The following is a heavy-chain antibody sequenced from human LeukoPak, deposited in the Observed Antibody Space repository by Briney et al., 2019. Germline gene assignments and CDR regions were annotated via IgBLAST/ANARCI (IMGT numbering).Heavy chain of an antibody. V-gene: IGHV4-59*08. CDR2: IYYSGST. D-gene: IGHD1-1*01. J-gene: IGHJ4*02. Sequence: SETLSLTCTVSGGSISSYYWSWIRQPPGKGLEWIGYIYYSGSTNYNPSLKSRVTISVDTSKNQFSLKLSSVTAADTAVYYCARLRDWNGPFDYWGQGTLVTVSS. CDR1: GGSISSYY. CDR3: ARLRDWNGPFDY.